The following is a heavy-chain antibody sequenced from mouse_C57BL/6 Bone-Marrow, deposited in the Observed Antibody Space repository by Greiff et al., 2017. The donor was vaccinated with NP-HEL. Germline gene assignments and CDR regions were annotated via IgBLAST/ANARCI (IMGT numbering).Heavy chain of an antibody. CDR3: ASHTYGFAY. CDR1: GFTFSDYY. Sequence: EVKLMESGGGLVQPGGSLKLSCAASGFTFSDYYMYWVRQTPEKRLEWVAYISNGGGSTYYPDTVKGRFTISRDNAKNTLYLQMSRLKSEDTARYYCASHTYGFAYWGQGTLVTVSA. D-gene: IGHD1-1*01. J-gene: IGHJ3*01. CDR2: ISNGGGST. V-gene: IGHV5-12*01.